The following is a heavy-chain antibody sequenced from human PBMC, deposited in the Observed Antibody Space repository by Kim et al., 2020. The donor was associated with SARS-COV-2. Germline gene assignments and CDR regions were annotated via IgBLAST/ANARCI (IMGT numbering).Heavy chain of an antibody. D-gene: IGHD7-27*01. CDR2: VNPNTGDT. CDR3: ARDLQTTANWELDY. CDR1: GYTFTDYF. V-gene: IGHV1-2*06. Sequence: ASVKVSCKASGYTFTDYFIHWVRQAPRQGLEWMGRVNPNTGDTLYAQKFQDRVPMTRDTSISTAYIDLSGLTSDDTAVYYCARDLQTTANWELDYWGQGT. J-gene: IGHJ4*02.